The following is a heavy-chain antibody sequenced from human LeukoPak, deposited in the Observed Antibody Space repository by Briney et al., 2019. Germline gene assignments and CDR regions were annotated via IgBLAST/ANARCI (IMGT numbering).Heavy chain of an antibody. J-gene: IGHJ4*02. CDR1: GYTFTGYY. V-gene: IGHV1-2*02. CDR2: INPNSGGT. D-gene: IGHD3-10*01. Sequence: ASVKVSCKASGYTFTGYYMHWVRQAPGQGLEWMGWINPNSGGTNYAQKFQGRVTMTRDTSISTAYMELSRLRSDDTAVYYCARVEGITMVRGVDYWGRGTLVTVSS. CDR3: ARVEGITMVRGVDY.